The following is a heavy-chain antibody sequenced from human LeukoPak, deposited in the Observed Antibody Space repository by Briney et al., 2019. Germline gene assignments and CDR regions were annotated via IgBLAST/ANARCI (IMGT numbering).Heavy chain of an antibody. CDR1: GYTFTSYY. CDR2: INPSGGST. J-gene: IGHJ4*02. V-gene: IGHV1-46*01. Sequence: ASVKVSCKASGYTFTSYYMHWVRQAPGQGLEWMGIINPSGGSTSYAQKFQGRVTMTRDTSTSTVYMELSSLRSEDTAVYYCARNRLGYCSGGSCWSGFDYWGQGTLVTVSS. D-gene: IGHD2-15*01. CDR3: ARNRLGYCSGGSCWSGFDY.